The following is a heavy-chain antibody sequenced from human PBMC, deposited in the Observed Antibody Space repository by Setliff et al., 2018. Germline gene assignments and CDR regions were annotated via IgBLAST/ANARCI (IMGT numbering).Heavy chain of an antibody. J-gene: IGHJ4*02. D-gene: IGHD3-10*01. CDR2: IYYSGST. V-gene: IGHV4-31*03. CDR3: ARLTFGSGSFYFNY. CDR1: GGSISSGGYY. Sequence: SETLSLTCTVSGGSISSGGYYWSWIRQHPGKGLEWIGYIYYSGSTYYNPSLKSRLTISLDTSKNHFSLKLSSVTAADTAVYYCARLTFGSGSFYFNYWGQGTLVTVSS.